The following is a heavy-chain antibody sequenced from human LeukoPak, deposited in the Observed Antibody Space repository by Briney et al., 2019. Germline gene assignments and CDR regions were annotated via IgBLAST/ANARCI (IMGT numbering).Heavy chain of an antibody. CDR1: GGSISSSSYY. J-gene: IGHJ4*02. CDR2: IYHSGST. CDR3: ARVSFYDSSGYRLLDY. Sequence: SETLSLTCTVSGGSISSSSYYWGWIRQPPGKGLEWIGNIYHSGSTYYNPSLKSRVNISLDTSKNHFSLKLSSVTAADTAVYYCARVSFYDSSGYRLLDYWGQGMLVTVSS. D-gene: IGHD3-22*01. V-gene: IGHV4-39*07.